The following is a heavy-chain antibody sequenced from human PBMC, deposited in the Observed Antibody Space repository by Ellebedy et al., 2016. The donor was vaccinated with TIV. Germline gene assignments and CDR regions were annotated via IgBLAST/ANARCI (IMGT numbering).Heavy chain of an antibody. J-gene: IGHJ6*02. D-gene: IGHD4/OR15-4a*01. CDR2: INPDSGGT. Sequence: ASVKVSCKASGYTFTDYYMHWVRQAPGQGLEWMGWINPDSGGTNLPQKFQGRVTMTRDTSVNTAYMELSRLQSDDTAVYYCARVLRATSGMDVWGQGTTVIVS. CDR1: GYTFTDYY. CDR3: ARVLRATSGMDV. V-gene: IGHV1-2*02.